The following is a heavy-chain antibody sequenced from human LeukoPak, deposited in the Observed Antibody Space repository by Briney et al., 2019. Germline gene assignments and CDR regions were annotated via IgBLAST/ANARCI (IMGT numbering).Heavy chain of an antibody. V-gene: IGHV3-13*01. D-gene: IGHD5-12*01. CDR2: IGTAGDT. Sequence: GGSQRLSCAASGFTFSSYDMHWVRQATGKGLEWVSAIGTAGDTYYPGSVKGRFTISRENAKNSLYLQMNSLRAGDTAVYYCARGIRNGGYSDWGQGTLVTVSS. J-gene: IGHJ4*02. CDR3: ARGIRNGGYSD. CDR1: GFTFSSYD.